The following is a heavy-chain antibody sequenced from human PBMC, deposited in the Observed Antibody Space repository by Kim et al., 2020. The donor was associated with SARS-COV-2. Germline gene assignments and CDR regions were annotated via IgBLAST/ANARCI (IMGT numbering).Heavy chain of an antibody. CDR2: ISSNGGST. CDR3: VRRGRGHSPDYDY. J-gene: IGHJ4*02. D-gene: IGHD5-18*01. Sequence: GGSLRLSCSASGLTFSSYDMDWVRQAPGKGLEYVSAISSNGGSTYQVDSVKGRFIISRDISKNTLYLQMNSVRPEDTAVYYCVRRGRGHSPDYDYWGQGTPVTGSS. CDR1: GLTFSSYD. V-gene: IGHV3-64D*09.